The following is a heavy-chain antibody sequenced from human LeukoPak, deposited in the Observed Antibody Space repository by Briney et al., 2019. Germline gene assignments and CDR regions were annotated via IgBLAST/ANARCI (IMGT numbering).Heavy chain of an antibody. CDR1: GGSFSGYY. D-gene: IGHD3-16*01. V-gene: IGHV4-34*01. J-gene: IGHJ6*04. CDR3: ADVWGTHGVGV. CDR2: INHSGST. Sequence: SETLSLTCAVYGGSFSGYYWSWIRQPPGKGLEWIGEINHSGSTNYNPSLKSRVTISVDTSKNQFSLTLSSVTAADTAVYYCADVWGTHGVGVWGKGITVTVSS.